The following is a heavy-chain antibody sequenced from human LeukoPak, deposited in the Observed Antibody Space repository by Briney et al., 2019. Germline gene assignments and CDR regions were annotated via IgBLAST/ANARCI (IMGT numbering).Heavy chain of an antibody. V-gene: IGHV3-23*01. CDR2: IVGNGVST. CDR1: GFTFRNYA. J-gene: IGHJ4*02. CDR3: TKWGDYDGSTGYYDSDY. Sequence: PGGSLRISCAASGFTFRNYAMSWVRQAPAKGLEWVSAIVGNGVSTYYADSVQGRFTISRDNSKNTLYLQMNSLRAEDTALYYCTKWGDYDGSTGYYDSDYWGQGTLVTVSS. D-gene: IGHD3-9*01.